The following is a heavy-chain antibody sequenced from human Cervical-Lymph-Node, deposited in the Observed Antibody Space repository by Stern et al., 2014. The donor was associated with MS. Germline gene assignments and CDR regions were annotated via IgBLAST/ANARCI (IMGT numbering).Heavy chain of an antibody. V-gene: IGHV5-51*01. J-gene: IGHJ4*02. CDR1: GYSFTIYY. Sequence: VQLVQSGGGVKKPGESLKISCKLSGYSFTIYYIAWVRQMPGKGLEWMGVSYPYDSDTTYSPSFQGQVTISADKSITTAYLQWSSLRASDTAMYYCARHVQGFDYWGQGTLVTVSS. CDR3: ARHVQGFDY. CDR2: SYPYDSDT.